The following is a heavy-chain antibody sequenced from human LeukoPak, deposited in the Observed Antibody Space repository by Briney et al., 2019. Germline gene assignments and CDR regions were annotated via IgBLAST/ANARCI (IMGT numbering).Heavy chain of an antibody. CDR2: VSHSGTT. CDR1: SRSFSAYY. J-gene: IGHJ5*02. V-gene: IGHV4-34*01. D-gene: IGHD2-2*02. Sequence: SETLSLTCAVYSRSFSAYYWTWIRQPPGKGLEWIGEVSHSGTTNYNPSLKSRVTISVDTSQNQFSLTSTSVTAADTAVYYCARVWDIVVVPAAIHFNWFDPWGQGTLVTVS. CDR3: ARVWDIVVVPAAIHFNWFDP.